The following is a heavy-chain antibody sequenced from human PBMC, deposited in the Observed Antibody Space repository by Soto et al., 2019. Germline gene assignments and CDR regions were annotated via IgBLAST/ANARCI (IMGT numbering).Heavy chain of an antibody. Sequence: SETLSLTCTVSGGSISSYYWSWIRQPPGKGLEWIGYIYYSGSTNYNPSLKSRVTISVDTSKNQFSLKLSSVTAADTAVYYCARDQTQRTRGAQKVTPREYYYYYGMDVWGQGTTVTVSS. D-gene: IGHD1-26*01. CDR1: GGSISSYY. V-gene: IGHV4-59*01. J-gene: IGHJ6*02. CDR2: IYYSGST. CDR3: ARDQTQRTRGAQKVTPREYYYYYGMDV.